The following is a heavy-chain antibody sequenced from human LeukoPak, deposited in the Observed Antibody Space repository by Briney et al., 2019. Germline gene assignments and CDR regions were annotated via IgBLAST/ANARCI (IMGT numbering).Heavy chain of an antibody. CDR1: GASITTDYY. V-gene: IGHV4-38-2*02. D-gene: IGHD5-12*01. CDR2: IHHSRRT. Sequence: SETLSLTCSVSGASITTDYYWGWIGPPPGKGREGIAIIHHSRRTPDNSSLKSRPTISIHPSSSQLSLKLNSVTAADTAVYFCAAYFSGYAQFGYWRQGILVTVSS. J-gene: IGHJ4*02. CDR3: AAYFSGYAQFGY.